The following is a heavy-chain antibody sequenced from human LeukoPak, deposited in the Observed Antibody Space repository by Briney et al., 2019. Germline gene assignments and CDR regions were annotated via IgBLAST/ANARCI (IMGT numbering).Heavy chain of an antibody. V-gene: IGHV1-18*01. CDR1: GYTFTSYG. J-gene: IGHJ4*02. D-gene: IGHD2-2*01. CDR2: IRAYNGNT. Sequence: ASVKVSCKASGYTFTSYGISWVRQAPGQGLEWMGWIRAYNGNTNYAQKLQGRVTMTTDTYTSTAYMELRSLRSDDTGVYYCARYPGYCSSTSCYPCDYWGQGTLVTVSS. CDR3: ARYPGYCSSTSCYPCDY.